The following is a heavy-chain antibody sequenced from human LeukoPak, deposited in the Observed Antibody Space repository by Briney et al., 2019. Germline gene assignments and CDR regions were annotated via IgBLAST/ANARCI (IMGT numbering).Heavy chain of an antibody. Sequence: GESLKISCKGSGYSFTNYWIGWVRQMPGKGLEWMTIIYPGVSDTRYSPSFQGQVTISADKSINTAYLQWSSLKASGSAMYYCARQKYSSGLDAFDIWGQGTMVTVSS. V-gene: IGHV5-51*01. J-gene: IGHJ3*02. CDR3: ARQKYSSGLDAFDI. CDR2: IYPGVSDT. D-gene: IGHD5-18*01. CDR1: GYSFTNYW.